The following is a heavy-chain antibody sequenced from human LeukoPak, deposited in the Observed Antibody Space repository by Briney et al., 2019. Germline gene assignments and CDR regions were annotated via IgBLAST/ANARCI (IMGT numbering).Heavy chain of an antibody. J-gene: IGHJ6*03. V-gene: IGHV3-30*02. CDR2: IQYDGSNE. CDR1: RFTFSSYG. Sequence: GGSLRLSCAASRFTFSSYGVHWVRQAPGKGLEWVAYIQYDGSNEQYADSVKGRFSISRDSSKNILYLQMNSLRAEDTAVYYCAKDRCSNGVGCYYYYMDVWGKGTTVTISS. CDR3: AKDRCSNGVGCYYYYMDV. D-gene: IGHD2-8*01.